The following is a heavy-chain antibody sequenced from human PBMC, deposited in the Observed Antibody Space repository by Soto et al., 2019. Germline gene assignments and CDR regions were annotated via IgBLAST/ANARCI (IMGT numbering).Heavy chain of an antibody. CDR2: IYSGGST. CDR3: ARGQQWLDDAFDI. V-gene: IGHV3-66*01. D-gene: IGHD6-19*01. CDR1: GFTVSSNY. J-gene: IGHJ3*02. Sequence: GGSLRLSCAASGFTVSSNYMSWVRQAPGKGLEWVSVIYSGGSTYYADSVKGRFTISRDNSKNTLYLQMNSLRAEDTAVYYCARGQQWLDDAFDIWGQGTMVTVSS.